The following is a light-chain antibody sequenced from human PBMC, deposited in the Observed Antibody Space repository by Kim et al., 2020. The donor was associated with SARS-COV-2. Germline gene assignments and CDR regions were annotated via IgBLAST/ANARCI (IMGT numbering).Light chain of an antibody. J-gene: IGKJ2*01. CDR2: GAS. CDR3: QQSRNT. Sequence: TLSLSPGERPTLSCRASQSVSSSYLAWYQQKPGQAPRLLIYGASSRATGIPDRFSGSGSGTDFTLTISRLEPEDFAVYYCQQSRNTFGQGTKLEIK. V-gene: IGKV3-20*01. CDR1: QSVSSSY.